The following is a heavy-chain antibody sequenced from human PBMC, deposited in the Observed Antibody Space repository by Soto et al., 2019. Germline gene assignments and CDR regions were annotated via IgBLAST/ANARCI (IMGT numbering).Heavy chain of an antibody. D-gene: IGHD6-19*01. V-gene: IGHV3-33*01. Sequence: GGSLRLSCAASGFTFSSYGMHWVRQAPGKGLEWVAVIWYDGSNKYYADSVKGRFTISRDNSKNTLYLQMNSLRAEDTAVYYCARDASSGWYAFDIWGQGTMVTVSS. CDR2: IWYDGSNK. J-gene: IGHJ3*02. CDR1: GFTFSSYG. CDR3: ARDASSGWYAFDI.